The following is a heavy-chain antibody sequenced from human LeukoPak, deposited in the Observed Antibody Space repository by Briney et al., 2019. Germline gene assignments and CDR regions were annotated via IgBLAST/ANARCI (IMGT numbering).Heavy chain of an antibody. D-gene: IGHD3-10*01. CDR2: IIPIFGTA. J-gene: IGHJ3*02. V-gene: IGHV1-69*05. CDR3: AIEDYGSGRYDAFDI. CDR1: GGTFSSYA. Sequence: ASVKVSCKASGGTFSSYAISWVRQAPGQGLEWMGGIIPIFGTANYAQKFQGRVTITTDESTSTAYMELSSLRSEDTAVYYCAIEDYGSGRYDAFDIWGQGTMVTVSS.